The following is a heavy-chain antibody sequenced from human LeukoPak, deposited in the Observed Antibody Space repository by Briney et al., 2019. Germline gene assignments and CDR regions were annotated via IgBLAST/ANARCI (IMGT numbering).Heavy chain of an antibody. V-gene: IGHV3-48*04. CDR2: ISSDGTTI. D-gene: IGHD6-19*01. CDR1: GFSFSRYS. CDR3: ASGYSSGPVY. Sequence: GGSLRLSCTASGFSFSRYSMNWVRQAPEKGLEWISYISSDGTTIYYADSVKGRFTISRDNAKNSLYLQLNSLRAEDTAVYYCASGYSSGPVYWGQGNLVTVSS. J-gene: IGHJ4*02.